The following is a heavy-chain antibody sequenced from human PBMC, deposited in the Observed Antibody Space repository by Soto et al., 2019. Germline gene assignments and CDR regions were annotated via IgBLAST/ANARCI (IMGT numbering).Heavy chain of an antibody. Sequence: QVQLQESGPGLVKPSETLSLTCTVSNDSISTYYWTWIRQPPGKGLEWIGFIYYSGSTNYHPSLQSRVTISVDTSKNQFSLKMNSVTAADTAVYYCARPGRDWGALHYWGQGTLVTVSS. CDR3: ARPGRDWGALHY. CDR1: NDSISTYY. J-gene: IGHJ4*02. CDR2: IYYSGST. V-gene: IGHV4-59*08. D-gene: IGHD7-27*01.